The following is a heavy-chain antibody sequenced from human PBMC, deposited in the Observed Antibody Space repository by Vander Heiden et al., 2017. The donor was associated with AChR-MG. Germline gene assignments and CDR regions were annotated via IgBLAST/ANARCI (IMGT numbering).Heavy chain of an antibody. D-gene: IGHD3-22*01. CDR2: IKHDGSEK. V-gene: IGHV3-7*01. CDR3: AREDSSGYPSL. J-gene: IGHJ4*02. CDR1: GFTFSSYW. Sequence: EVQLVESGAGLVQPGGSLRLSCAASGFTFSSYWMSWVRQAPGKGLEWVANIKHDGSEKYYVDSVKGRFTISRDNAKNSLYLQINRLRAEDTAVYYCAREDSSGYPSLWGQGTLVTVSS.